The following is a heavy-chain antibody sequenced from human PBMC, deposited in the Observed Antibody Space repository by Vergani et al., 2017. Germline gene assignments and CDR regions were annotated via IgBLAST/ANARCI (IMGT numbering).Heavy chain of an antibody. V-gene: IGHV1-2*02. CDR2: INPNSGGT. D-gene: IGHD6-13*01. J-gene: IGHJ4*02. CDR1: GGTFSSYA. Sequence: QVQLVQSGAEVKKPGASVKVSCKASGGTFSSYAISWVRQAPGQGLEWMGWINPNSGGTNDAQKFQGRVTMTRDTSISAAYMELSRLRSDDTDVYYCARDPRIAAAMDWGQGTLVTVSS. CDR3: ARDPRIAAAMD.